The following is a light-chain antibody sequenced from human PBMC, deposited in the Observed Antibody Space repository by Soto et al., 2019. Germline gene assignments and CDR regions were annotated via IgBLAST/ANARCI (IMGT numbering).Light chain of an antibody. V-gene: IGKV3-20*01. J-gene: IGKJ1*01. Sequence: EIVLTQSPGTLSLSPGERATLSCRASQSVSSSYLAWYQQKPGQAPRLLIYDASSSATGIPDRFSGSGSGTDFTLTISRLEPEDFAVYYCQQYGSSPGTFGQGTKVEVK. CDR2: DAS. CDR3: QQYGSSPGT. CDR1: QSVSSSY.